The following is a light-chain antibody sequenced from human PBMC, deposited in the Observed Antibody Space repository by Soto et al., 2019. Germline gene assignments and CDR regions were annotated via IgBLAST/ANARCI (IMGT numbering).Light chain of an antibody. V-gene: IGKV1-5*03. J-gene: IGKJ2*01. Sequence: DIQMTQSPSTLSASVGDRVTITCRASQSISPWLAWYQQKPGKAPKILIYKASSLESGVPSRFSGSGSGTEFTLTISSLQTDDFATYYCQQYKTYFRTFGQGTKLEIK. CDR1: QSISPW. CDR3: QQYKTYFRT. CDR2: KAS.